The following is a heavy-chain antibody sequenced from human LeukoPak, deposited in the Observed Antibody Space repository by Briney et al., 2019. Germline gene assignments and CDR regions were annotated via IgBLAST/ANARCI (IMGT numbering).Heavy chain of an antibody. CDR1: GGSTSTYY. CDR3: ARTRYDYYDSSGEVSYYMDV. D-gene: IGHD3-22*01. Sequence: SETLSLTCTVSGGSTSTYYWSWIRQPAGKGLEWIGRIYTSGSTNYNPSLKSRVTMSVDTSKNQFSLKLSSVTAADTAVYYCARTRYDYYDSSGEVSYYMDVWGKGTTVTTSS. J-gene: IGHJ6*03. V-gene: IGHV4-4*07. CDR2: IYTSGST.